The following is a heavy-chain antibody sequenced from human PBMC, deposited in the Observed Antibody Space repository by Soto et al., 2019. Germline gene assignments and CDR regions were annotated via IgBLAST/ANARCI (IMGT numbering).Heavy chain of an antibody. D-gene: IGHD2-2*01. CDR1: GTCIRCAV. V-gene: IGHV4-59*01. J-gene: IGHJ3*01. CDR3: ARHDSVDKLRNAMGL. Sequence: TSATKAPSCASAGTCIRCAVQGCVPPPAGKGLWWVGYIFYAGTTFYTPSLKSRVTISVDTSTNTFSLKLSSVTAADTAVYYCARHDSVDKLRNAMGLWGQGTMVTVSS. CDR2: IFYAGTT.